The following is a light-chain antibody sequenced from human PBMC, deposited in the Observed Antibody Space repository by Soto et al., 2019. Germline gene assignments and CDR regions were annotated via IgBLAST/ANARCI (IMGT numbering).Light chain of an antibody. J-gene: IGLJ3*02. Sequence: QPVLTQPPSASGTPGQRVTISWSGSSSNIGNNFVCWYQQFPGTAPKLLIDSNDQRPSGVPARFSGSKSGASASLAISGLRSDDEADYYCATWDDSLSGPVFGGGTQLTVL. CDR2: SND. CDR3: ATWDDSLSGPV. CDR1: SSNIGNNF. V-gene: IGLV1-47*02.